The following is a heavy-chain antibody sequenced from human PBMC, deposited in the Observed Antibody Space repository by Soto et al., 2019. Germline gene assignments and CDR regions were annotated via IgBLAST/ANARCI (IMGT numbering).Heavy chain of an antibody. D-gene: IGHD3-3*01. J-gene: IGHJ4*02. V-gene: IGHV1-46*03. CDR3: AREERVMDWLLAG. CDR2: INPSGDDT. CDR1: GYSFSSYY. Sequence: QVQLMQSGAEMKKPGASVNVSCKSSGYSFSSYYIHWVRQAPGQGLEWMGVINPSGDDTSYAQKFQGRVTMTRDTSTSTVDMELSSRTAADAAVYYCAREERVMDWLLAGWGQGTLVTVSS.